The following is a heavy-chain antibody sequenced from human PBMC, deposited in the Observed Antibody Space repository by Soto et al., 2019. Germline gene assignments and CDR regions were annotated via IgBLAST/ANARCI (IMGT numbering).Heavy chain of an antibody. CDR3: AVGPRMCLAVGGY. J-gene: IGHJ4*02. Sequence: QVLLEQWGAGLLKPSETLSLTCAVYGGSFSGYYWTWIRQPPGRGLEWLGEINHSGITDYNPSLKSRVSISIDTSKNQFYLKLNSVTAADTAVYYCAVGPRMCLAVGGYWGQGTLVTVSS. CDR1: GGSFSGYY. D-gene: IGHD6-19*01. V-gene: IGHV4-34*01. CDR2: INHSGIT.